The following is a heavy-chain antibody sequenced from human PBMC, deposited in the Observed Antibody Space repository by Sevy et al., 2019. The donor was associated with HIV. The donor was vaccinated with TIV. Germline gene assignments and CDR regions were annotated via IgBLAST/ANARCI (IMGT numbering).Heavy chain of an antibody. CDR3: AREGCTRPHDH. V-gene: IGHV3-23*01. CDR1: GFNFNIYS. J-gene: IGHJ4*02. Sequence: GGSLRLSYVASGFNFNIYSMSWVRQAPGKGLEWVSTLSFGCGRINHADSVQGRFTTSRDDSKKTVYLEMNSLRAEDTAVYYCAREGCTRPHDHWGQGTLVTVSS. CDR2: LSFGCGRI. D-gene: IGHD2-8*01.